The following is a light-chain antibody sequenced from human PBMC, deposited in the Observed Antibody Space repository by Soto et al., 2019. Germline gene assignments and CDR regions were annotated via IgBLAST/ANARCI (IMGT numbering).Light chain of an antibody. V-gene: IGLV2-14*01. CDR1: RSDIGSYNY. CDR2: EVT. CDR3: ISYTGSSTSYV. Sequence: QSVLTQPASVSGSPGQSITISCSGTRSDIGSYNYVAWYQQFPGKTPKLIIYEVTYRPSGVSHRFSASKSGNTASLTISGLQAGDEADYYCISYTGSSTSYVFGTGTKLTVL. J-gene: IGLJ1*01.